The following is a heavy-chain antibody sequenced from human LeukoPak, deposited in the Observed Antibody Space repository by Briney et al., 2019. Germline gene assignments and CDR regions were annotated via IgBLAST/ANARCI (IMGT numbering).Heavy chain of an antibody. CDR3: TRDGATGGVRYYYGMDV. J-gene: IGHJ6*02. CDR1: GFMFSNYH. V-gene: IGHV3-48*03. CDR2: ISSSGGTI. Sequence: SGGSLRLSCAGPGFMFSNYHMNWVRQAPGKGLEWLSYISSSGGTIYYADSVRGRFTISRDNAKNSLYLQMNSLRAEDTAVYHCTRDGATGGVRYYYGMDVWGQGTTVTVTS. D-gene: IGHD5-24*01.